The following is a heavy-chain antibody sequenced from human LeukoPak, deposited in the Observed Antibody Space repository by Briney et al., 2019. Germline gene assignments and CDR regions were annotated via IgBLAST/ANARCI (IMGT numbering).Heavy chain of an antibody. D-gene: IGHD3-10*01. V-gene: IGHV4-38-2*02. CDR3: ARHSGLWFGGLLSR. CDR1: GYSIRSGYF. CDR2: IHSGESP. Sequence: SETLSLTCTVSGYSIRSGYFWGWIRQPPGKGLEWIGIIHSGESPYYSPSLESRITISIDTSMNQFSLKLNSVTAADTAVYYCARHSGLWFGGLLSRWGQGTLVTVSS. J-gene: IGHJ4*02.